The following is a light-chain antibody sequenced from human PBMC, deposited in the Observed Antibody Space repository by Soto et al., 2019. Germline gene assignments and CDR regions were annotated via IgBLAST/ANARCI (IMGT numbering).Light chain of an antibody. CDR1: QSVSSSY. CDR3: QQYGSLPYT. Sequence: EIVLTQSPGTLSLSRGERATLSCRASQSVSSSYLAWYQQKPGQAPRLLIYGASSRATGMPDRFSGSGSGTDFTLTISRLEPEDFAVYYCQQYGSLPYTFGQGTKLEIK. J-gene: IGKJ2*01. V-gene: IGKV3-20*01. CDR2: GAS.